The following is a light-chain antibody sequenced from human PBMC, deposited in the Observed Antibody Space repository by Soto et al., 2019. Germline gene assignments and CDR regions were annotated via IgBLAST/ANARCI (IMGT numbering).Light chain of an antibody. CDR2: WAS. J-gene: IGKJ1*01. CDR1: QSVLYSSNNKNY. V-gene: IGKV4-1*01. CDR3: QQYHSTPTWT. Sequence: DIVTTQSPDSLAVSLGERATINCKSSQSVLYSSNNKNYLAWYQQKPGQPPKLLIYWASTRESGVPDRFSGSGSGTDFTLTISSLQAEDVAVYYCQQYHSTPTWTFGQGTKVEIK.